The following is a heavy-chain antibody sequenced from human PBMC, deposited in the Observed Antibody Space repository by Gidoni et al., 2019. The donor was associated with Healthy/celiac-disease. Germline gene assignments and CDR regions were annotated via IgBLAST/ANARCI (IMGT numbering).Heavy chain of an antibody. V-gene: IGHV4-34*01. CDR2: INHSGST. CDR1: GGSFSGYY. Sequence: QVQLQQWGAGLLKPSETLSLTCAVYGGSFSGYYWSWIRQPPGKGLAWIGEINHSGSTNYNPSLKSGVTISVDTSKNQFSLKLSSVTAADTAVYYCARDLTPGYSSGWYTERYYYYGMDVWGQGTTVTVSS. J-gene: IGHJ6*02. D-gene: IGHD6-19*01. CDR3: ARDLTPGYSSGWYTERYYYYGMDV.